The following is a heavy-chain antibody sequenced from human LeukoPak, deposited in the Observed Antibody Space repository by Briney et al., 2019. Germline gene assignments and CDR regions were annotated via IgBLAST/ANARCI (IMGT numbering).Heavy chain of an antibody. J-gene: IGHJ4*02. CDR1: GFTLSTNA. CDR3: AKDVGKWESLHFFDY. V-gene: IGHV3-23*01. D-gene: IGHD1-26*01. Sequence: GGYLRLSCLTSGFTLSTNAMSWVRQAPGKGLEWISGISGSGASTYYADSVKGRFTISRDDSRNTLYLQMNSLRGDDTAVYYCAKDVGKWESLHFFDYWGQGTLVTVSS. CDR2: ISGSGAST.